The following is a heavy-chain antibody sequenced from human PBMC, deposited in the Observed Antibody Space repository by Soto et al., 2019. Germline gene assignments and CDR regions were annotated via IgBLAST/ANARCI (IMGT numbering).Heavy chain of an antibody. CDR2: INPNSGGT. D-gene: IGHD5-18*01. Sequence: VSWKPFGYSVTCCYMQWVEQAHGQGLEWMGWINPNSGGTNYAQKFQGRVTMTRDTSISTAYMELSRLRSDDTAVYYCARVDRGYSYDNWGQGTLVTVSS. CDR3: ARVDRGYSYDN. V-gene: IGHV1-2*02. J-gene: IGHJ4*02. CDR1: GYSVTCCY.